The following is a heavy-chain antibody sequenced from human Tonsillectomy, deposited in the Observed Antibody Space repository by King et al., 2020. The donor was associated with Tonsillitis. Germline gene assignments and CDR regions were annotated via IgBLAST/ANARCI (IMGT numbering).Heavy chain of an antibody. V-gene: IGHV3-74*01. CDR2: INSDGSST. CDR3: ERDLLLFVEEQTDAFDI. CDR1: GFTFSTYW. J-gene: IGHJ3*02. D-gene: IGHD2-21*01. Sequence: VQLVESGGGLVQPGGSLRLSCAASGFTFSTYWMHWVRQAPGKGLVWVSRINSDGSSTFYADSVKGRFTISRDNAKNTLYLQMNSLRAEETAVYYCERDLLLFVEEQTDAFDIWGQGTMVTVSS.